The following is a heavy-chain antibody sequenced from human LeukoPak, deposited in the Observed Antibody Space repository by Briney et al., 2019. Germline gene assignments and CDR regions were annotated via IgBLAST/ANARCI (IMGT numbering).Heavy chain of an antibody. CDR2: IREDGSEK. J-gene: IGHJ6*03. CDR1: GFTVSSNY. CDR3: ARLNYDFWSGVWEGYYMDV. V-gene: IGHV3-7*01. Sequence: GGSLRLSCAASGFTVSSNYMSWVRQAPGKGLEWVANIREDGSEKYYVDSVKGRFTVSRDNAKNSLYLQVNSLRAEDTAVYYCARLNYDFWSGVWEGYYMDVWGKGTTVTVSS. D-gene: IGHD3-3*01.